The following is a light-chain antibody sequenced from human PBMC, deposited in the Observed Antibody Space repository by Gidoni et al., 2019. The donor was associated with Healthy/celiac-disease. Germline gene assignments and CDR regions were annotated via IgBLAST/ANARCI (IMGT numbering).Light chain of an antibody. CDR1: QSISSC. J-gene: IGKJ2*01. V-gene: IGKV1-5*01. Sequence: IQITQSPSTLSASVGDRVTITCRASQSISSCLAWYQQKPGKAPKLLIYDASSLESGVPSRCSGRGAGKEFTLTISSLQPDDFATYYCQQYNRYPYTFGQGTKLEIK. CDR2: DAS. CDR3: QQYNRYPYT.